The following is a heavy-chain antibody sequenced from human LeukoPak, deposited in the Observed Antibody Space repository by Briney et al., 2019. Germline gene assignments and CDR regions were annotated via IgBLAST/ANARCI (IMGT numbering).Heavy chain of an antibody. CDR3: ARDISSGWKGGFDY. J-gene: IGHJ4*02. D-gene: IGHD6-19*01. V-gene: IGHV1-18*01. CDR2: ISAYNGNT. Sequence: ASVKVSCKASGYTFTSYGISWVRQAPGQGLEWMGWISAYNGNTNYAQKLQGRVTMTTDTSTSTAYMELSSLRSEDTAVYYCARDISSGWKGGFDYWGQGTLVTVSS. CDR1: GYTFTSYG.